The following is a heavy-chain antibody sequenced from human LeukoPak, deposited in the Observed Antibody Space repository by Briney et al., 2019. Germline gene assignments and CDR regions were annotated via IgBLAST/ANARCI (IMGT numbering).Heavy chain of an antibody. D-gene: IGHD5-12*01. CDR3: ARLLCSGYDWGGNWFDP. CDR1: GGTFSSYT. J-gene: IGHJ5*02. V-gene: IGHV1-69*02. Sequence: SVKVSCKASGGTFSSYTISWVRQAPGQGLEWMGMIIPILGIANYAQKFQGRVTITADKSTSTAYMELSSLRSEDTTVYYCARLLCSGYDWGGNWFDPWGQGTLVTVSS. CDR2: IIPILGIA.